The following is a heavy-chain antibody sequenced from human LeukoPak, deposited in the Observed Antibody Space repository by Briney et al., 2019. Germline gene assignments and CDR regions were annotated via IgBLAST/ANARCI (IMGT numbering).Heavy chain of an antibody. Sequence: SETLSLTCTVSGGSISSGGYYWSWIRQHPGKGLEWIGYIYYSGSTYYNPSLRSRVTISVDTSKNQFSLKLSSVTAADTAVYYCARDCSGGSCYGHPLRYYGMDVWGQGTTVTVSS. CDR3: ARDCSGGSCYGHPLRYYGMDV. CDR1: GGSISSGGYY. CDR2: IYYSGST. D-gene: IGHD2-15*01. V-gene: IGHV4-31*03. J-gene: IGHJ6*02.